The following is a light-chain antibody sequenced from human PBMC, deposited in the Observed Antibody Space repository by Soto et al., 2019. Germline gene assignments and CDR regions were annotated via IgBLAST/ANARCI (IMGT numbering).Light chain of an antibody. CDR1: QDISNY. CDR2: AVS. V-gene: IGKV1-27*01. CDR3: QKYDSAPFT. Sequence: DIQMTQSPSSLSASVGDRVTITCRASQDISNYLDWYQQKPGKVPNVLIYAVSTLQLEVPSRFSGSGSGKDLNLNISSLQAEDVAIYYCQKYDSAPFTFGPGTKVDIK. J-gene: IGKJ3*01.